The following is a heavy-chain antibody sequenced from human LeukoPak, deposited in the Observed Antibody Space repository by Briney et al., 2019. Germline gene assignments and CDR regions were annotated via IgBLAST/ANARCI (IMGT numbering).Heavy chain of an antibody. D-gene: IGHD4-23*01. CDR1: GFTFGSHA. J-gene: IGHJ4*02. CDR3: AKGIGGTLFDY. V-gene: IGHV3-23*01. Sequence: GGSLRLSCAASGFTFGSHAVSWVRQAPGKGLEWVSTISGSADGTHYRDSVKGRFTISRDNSKNTLFLQMNSLSAADTAVYYCAKGIGGTLFDYWGQGTLVTVSS. CDR2: ISGSADGT.